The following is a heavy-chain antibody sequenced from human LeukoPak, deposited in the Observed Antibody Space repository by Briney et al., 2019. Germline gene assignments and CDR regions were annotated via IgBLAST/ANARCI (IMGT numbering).Heavy chain of an antibody. Sequence: GSLRLSCAASGFTFSSYSMNWVRQAPGKGLEWIGSIYYSGSTYYNPSLKSRVTISVDTSKNQFSLKLSSVTAADTAVYYCARRWLQLVGAFDIWGQGTMVTVSS. J-gene: IGHJ3*02. CDR3: ARRWLQLVGAFDI. CDR2: IYYSGST. CDR1: GFTFSSYSMN. D-gene: IGHD5-24*01. V-gene: IGHV4-59*05.